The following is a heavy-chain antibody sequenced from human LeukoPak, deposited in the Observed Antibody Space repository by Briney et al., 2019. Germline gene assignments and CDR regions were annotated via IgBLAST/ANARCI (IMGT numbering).Heavy chain of an antibody. V-gene: IGHV1-46*01. D-gene: IGHD2-2*01. CDR1: GYTFTSYY. CDR3: AREPSPPYAQYCSSTSCYGVFDI. Sequence: ASVKVSCKASGYTFTSYYMHWVRQAPGQGLEWMGIINPSGGSTSYAQKFQGRVTMTRDTSTSTVYMELSSLRSEDTAVYYCAREPSPPYAQYCSSTSCYGVFDIWGQGTMVTVSS. CDR2: INPSGGST. J-gene: IGHJ3*02.